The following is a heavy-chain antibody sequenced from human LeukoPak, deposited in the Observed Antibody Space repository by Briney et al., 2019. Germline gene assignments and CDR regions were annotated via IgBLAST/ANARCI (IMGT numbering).Heavy chain of an antibody. CDR1: GYTSTSYD. D-gene: IGHD3-9*01. V-gene: IGHV1-8*01. CDR3: VAVLRYFDWLPIISIYFDY. J-gene: IGHJ4*02. Sequence: ASVKVSCKASGYTSTSYDINWVRQATGQGLEWMGWMNPNSGNTGYAQKFQARVTMTRNTSISTAYMELNSLRSEDTAVYYCVAVLRYFDWLPIISIYFDYGGQGTLVTVSS. CDR2: MNPNSGNT.